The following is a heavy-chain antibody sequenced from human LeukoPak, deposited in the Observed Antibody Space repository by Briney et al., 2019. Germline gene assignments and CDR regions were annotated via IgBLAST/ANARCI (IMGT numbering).Heavy chain of an antibody. J-gene: IGHJ4*02. Sequence: GASVKVSCKASGYTFTGYYMHWVRQAPGQGLEWMGWINPNSGGTNYAQKFQGRVTMTRDTSTSTVYMELSSLRSEDTAVYYCARDGAFTMVRGVHFDYWGQGTLVTVSS. CDR1: GYTFTGYY. CDR3: ARDGAFTMVRGVHFDY. D-gene: IGHD3-10*01. CDR2: INPNSGGT. V-gene: IGHV1-2*02.